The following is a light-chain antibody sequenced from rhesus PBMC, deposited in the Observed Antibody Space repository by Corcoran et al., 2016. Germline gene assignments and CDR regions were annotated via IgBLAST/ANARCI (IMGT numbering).Light chain of an antibody. CDR3: QQHNSDPLT. CDR1: QGISSY. Sequence: DIQMTQSPSSLSASVGDTVTITCRASQGISSYLAWYQQKPGKAPKLLISKASTLQSGVPSRFSGSGSGTDFTLTISSLQPEDFATYYCQQHNSDPLTFGGGTKVELK. J-gene: IGKJ4*01. CDR2: KAS. V-gene: IGKV1-25*01.